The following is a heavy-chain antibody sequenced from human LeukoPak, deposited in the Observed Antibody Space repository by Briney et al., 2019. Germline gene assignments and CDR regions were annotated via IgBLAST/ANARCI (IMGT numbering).Heavy chain of an antibody. J-gene: IGHJ4*02. CDR3: ARGARAGYNLEPFDY. CDR1: GGSMSSYY. V-gene: IGHV4-59*08. D-gene: IGHD5-24*01. CDR2: IYYSGST. Sequence: KASETLSLTCTVSGGSMSSYYWSWIRQPPGKGLEWIGYIYYSGSTKYNPSLKSRVTISVDTSKNQFSLKLSSVTAADTAVYCCARGARAGYNLEPFDYWGQGTLVTVSS.